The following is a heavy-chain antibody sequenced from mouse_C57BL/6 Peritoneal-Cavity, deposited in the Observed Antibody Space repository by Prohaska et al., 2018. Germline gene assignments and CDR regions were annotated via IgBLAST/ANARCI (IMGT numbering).Heavy chain of an antibody. J-gene: IGHJ3*01. CDR2: IDPSDSYT. V-gene: IGHV1-59*01. CDR3: ARVGFAY. Sequence: QRPGQGLEWIGVIDPSDSYTNYNQKFKGKATLTVDTSSSTAYMQLSSLTSGDSAVYYCARVGFAYWGQGTLVTVSA.